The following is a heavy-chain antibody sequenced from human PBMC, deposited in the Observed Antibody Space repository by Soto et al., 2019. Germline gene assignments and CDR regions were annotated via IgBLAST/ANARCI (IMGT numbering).Heavy chain of an antibody. J-gene: IGHJ6*02. Sequence: SETLSLTCAVSGGSFSGYYWSWIRQSPGKGLEWIGEINHRGDTTYNPSLTSRVTISLDSSKQQFSLILSSVTAADAAIYYCATYEYRTSLYGIDVLCQGAAVTVSS. D-gene: IGHD5-12*01. CDR2: INHRGDT. CDR3: ATYEYRTSLYGIDV. V-gene: IGHV4-34*01. CDR1: GGSFSGYY.